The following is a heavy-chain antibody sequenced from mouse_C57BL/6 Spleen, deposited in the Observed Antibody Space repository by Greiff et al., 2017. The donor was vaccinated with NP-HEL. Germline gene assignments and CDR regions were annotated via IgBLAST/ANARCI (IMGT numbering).Heavy chain of an antibody. Sequence: QVQLQQSGPGLVQPSQSLSITCTVSGFSLPSYGVHWVRQSPGKGLEWLGVIWRGGSTDYNAAFMSRLSITKDNSKSQVFFKMNSLQADDTAIYYCAKNWGYYGSSYWYFDVWGTGTTVTVSS. CDR2: IWRGGST. CDR1: GFSLPSYG. CDR3: AKNWGYYGSSYWYFDV. J-gene: IGHJ1*03. V-gene: IGHV2-5*01. D-gene: IGHD1-1*01.